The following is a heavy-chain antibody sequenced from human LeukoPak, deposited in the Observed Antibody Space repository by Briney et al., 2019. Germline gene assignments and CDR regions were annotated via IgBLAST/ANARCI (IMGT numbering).Heavy chain of an antibody. CDR2: IYYSGST. CDR1: GVSISSYY. V-gene: IGHV4-59*08. D-gene: IGHD5-24*01. CDR3: ARLRDGYNTWYFDL. Sequence: KPSETLSLPCTVSGVSISSYYWSWIRQPPEKGLEWIGYIYYSGSTNYNPSLKSRVTISVVTSKNQCSLKLSSVTAADTAVYYCARLRDGYNTWYFDLWGRGTLVTVSS. J-gene: IGHJ2*01.